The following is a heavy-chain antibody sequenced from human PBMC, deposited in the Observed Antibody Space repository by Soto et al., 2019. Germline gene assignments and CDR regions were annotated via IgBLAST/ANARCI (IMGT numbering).Heavy chain of an antibody. CDR3: ARGPPFGY. CDR1: GGSISSGGYY. V-gene: IGHV4-31*01. CDR2: IYYSGST. Sequence: PSETLSLTCTVSGGSISSGGYYWSWIRQHPGKGLEWIGYIYYSGSTYYNPSLKSLVTISVDTSKNQFSLNVSSVTAADTAVYYCARGPPFGYWGQGTLVTVSS. D-gene: IGHD3-10*01. J-gene: IGHJ4*02.